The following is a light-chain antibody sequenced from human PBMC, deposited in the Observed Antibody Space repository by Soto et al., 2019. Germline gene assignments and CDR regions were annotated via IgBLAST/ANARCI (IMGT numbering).Light chain of an antibody. Sequence: QSVLTQPPSVSGAPGQRVTISCTGSSSNIGAGYDVHWYQQLPGTAPKLLIYGNSNRPSGVPDRFSGSKSGTSASLAITGLQAEDEADYYYQSYDSSLRGRGVFGGGTKVTVL. J-gene: IGLJ2*01. CDR2: GNS. CDR3: QSYDSSLRGRGV. V-gene: IGLV1-40*01. CDR1: SSNIGAGYD.